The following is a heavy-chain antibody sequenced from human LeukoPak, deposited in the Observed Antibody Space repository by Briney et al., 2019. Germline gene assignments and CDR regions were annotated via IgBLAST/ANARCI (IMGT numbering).Heavy chain of an antibody. J-gene: IGHJ5*02. D-gene: IGHD3-3*01. CDR3: AKSNFLEYLFPPGFDP. CDR1: GFTVGNYW. CDR2: IKQDGSEK. Sequence: GGSLRLSCVAPGFTVGNYWMTWVRQVPGKGLEWVANIKQDGSEKYYLDSVKGRFTISRDNAENSVFLQMNSLRAEDTAVYYCAKSNFLEYLFPPGFDPWGQGTLVTVSS. V-gene: IGHV3-7*05.